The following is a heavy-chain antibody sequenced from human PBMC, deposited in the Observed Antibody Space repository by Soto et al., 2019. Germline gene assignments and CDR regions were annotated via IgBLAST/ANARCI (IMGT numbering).Heavy chain of an antibody. CDR1: GFTFSSYG. CDR3: ARRALYCSGGSCVDQ. CDR2: ILYDGSNK. D-gene: IGHD2-15*01. J-gene: IGHJ4*02. Sequence: GGSLRLSCAASGFTFSSYGMHWVRQAPGKGLEWVAVILYDGSNKYYADSVKGRFTISRDDSKNTLYLQMNSLRAEDTAVYYCARRALYCSGGSCVDQWGQGTLVTVSS. V-gene: IGHV3-30*03.